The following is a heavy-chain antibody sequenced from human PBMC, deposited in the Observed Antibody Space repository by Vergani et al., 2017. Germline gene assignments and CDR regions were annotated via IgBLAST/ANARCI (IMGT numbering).Heavy chain of an antibody. Sequence: QVQVVQSGAEVKKSGASVKVSCKTSGYTFSNHYMHWVRQAPGQGLGWMGIINPSGGHTNYAQKFQGRVTITRDTSTSTVYMELSSLRSEDTAIYYCSRGDYDILTGYRYWGQGTLVTVSA. CDR3: SRGDYDILTGYRY. CDR1: GYTFSNHY. D-gene: IGHD3-9*01. CDR2: INPSGGHT. J-gene: IGHJ4*02. V-gene: IGHV1-46*03.